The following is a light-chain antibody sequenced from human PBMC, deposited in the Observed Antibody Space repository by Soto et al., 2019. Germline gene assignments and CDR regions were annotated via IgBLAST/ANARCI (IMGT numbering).Light chain of an antibody. Sequence: EIVLTQSPGTLSLSPGERATLSCRASESVSSTYLAWYQRKPGQAPRLLIYGASNRATGIPDRLSGSGSGTDFTLTISRLEPEDFAVYYCQQYGSSPYTFGQGTKLEIK. CDR3: QQYGSSPYT. CDR1: ESVSSTY. J-gene: IGKJ2*01. CDR2: GAS. V-gene: IGKV3-20*01.